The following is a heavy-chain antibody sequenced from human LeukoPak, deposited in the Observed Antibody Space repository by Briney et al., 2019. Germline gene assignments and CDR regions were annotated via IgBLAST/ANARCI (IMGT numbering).Heavy chain of an antibody. CDR1: GFTFKSYA. D-gene: IGHD2-15*01. CDR2: LSGSGGSP. J-gene: IGHJ4*02. CDR3: ARQLGYCSDGTCYFDS. V-gene: IGHV3-23*01. Sequence: GGSLRLSCAASGFTFKSYAMSWVRQAPGKGLEWVSALSGSGGSPYDADAVKGRFIISRDNSKNTLYLQMNSLRAEDTAIYYCARQLGYCSDGTCYFDSWGQGTLITVTS.